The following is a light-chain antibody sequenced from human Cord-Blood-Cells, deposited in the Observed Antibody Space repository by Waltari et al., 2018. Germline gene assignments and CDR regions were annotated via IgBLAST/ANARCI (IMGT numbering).Light chain of an antibody. Sequence: SYELTQPPSASVSPGQTASITCSGDKLGDKYACWYQQKPGQSPVLVIYQDSKRPSGIPEPFSGSNSGNTATLTISGTQAMDEADYYCQAWDSSTVVFGGGTKRTVL. CDR2: QDS. V-gene: IGLV3-1*01. CDR3: QAWDSSTVV. CDR1: KLGDKY. J-gene: IGLJ2*01.